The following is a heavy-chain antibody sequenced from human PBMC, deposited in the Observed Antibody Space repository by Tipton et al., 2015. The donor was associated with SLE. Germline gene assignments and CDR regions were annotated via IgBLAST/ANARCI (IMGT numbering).Heavy chain of an antibody. CDR2: ANHIGST. J-gene: IGHJ4*02. V-gene: IGHV4-34*01. Sequence: LRLSCAIYGGSFSAYYWSWIRQPPGKGLEWIGEANHIGSTNYNPSLKSRVTISVDTPKNQFSLGLSSVTAADTAVYFCARVLYMGSIDYWGQGTLVTVSS. CDR1: GGSFSAYY. D-gene: IGHD3-10*02. CDR3: ARVLYMGSIDY.